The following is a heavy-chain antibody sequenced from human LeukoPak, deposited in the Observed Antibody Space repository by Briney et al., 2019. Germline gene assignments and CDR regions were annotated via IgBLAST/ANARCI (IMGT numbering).Heavy chain of an antibody. D-gene: IGHD6-13*01. J-gene: IGHJ4*02. CDR1: GGXISSYY. Sequence: SETLSLTCTVSGGXISSYYWSWIRQPPGKGLEWIGYIYYSGSTNYNPSLKSRVTISVDTSKNQFSLKLSSVTAADTAVYYCASSSSWYFYFDYWGQGTLVTVSS. CDR3: ASSSSWYFYFDY. CDR2: IYYSGST. V-gene: IGHV4-59*08.